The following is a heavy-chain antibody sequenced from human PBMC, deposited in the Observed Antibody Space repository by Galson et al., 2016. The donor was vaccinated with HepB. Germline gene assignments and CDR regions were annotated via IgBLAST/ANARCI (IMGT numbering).Heavy chain of an antibody. CDR1: GFTVSTNY. J-gene: IGHJ4*02. CDR3: AREGSKMYTIPSGGDGMDV. V-gene: IGHV3-53*01. CDR2: IYSGGTT. D-gene: IGHD2-8*01. Sequence: SLRLSCAASGFTVSTNYMTWVRQAPGKRLEWVSVIYSGGTTYYADSVKGRFTISRDNSKNTVYLQMNSLRVEDTAMYYCAREGSKMYTIPSGGDGMDVWGQGTLVTVSS.